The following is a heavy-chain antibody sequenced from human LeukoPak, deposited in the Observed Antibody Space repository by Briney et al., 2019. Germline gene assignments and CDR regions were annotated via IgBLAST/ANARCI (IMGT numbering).Heavy chain of an antibody. Sequence: SETLSLTCAVYGGSFSGYYCSWIRQPAGKGLEWIGRIHTSGSTNYNPSLRSRLTMSVDTSTDQFSLKLSAVTAADTAVFYCARGRSVFFDIWGQGTMVSVSS. V-gene: IGHV4-59*10. J-gene: IGHJ3*02. CDR2: IHTSGST. D-gene: IGHD1-26*01. CDR1: GGSFSGYY. CDR3: ARGRSVFFDI.